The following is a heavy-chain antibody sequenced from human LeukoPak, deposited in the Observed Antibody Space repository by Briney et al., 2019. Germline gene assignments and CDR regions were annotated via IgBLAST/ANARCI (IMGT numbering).Heavy chain of an antibody. Sequence: GGSLRLSCEASGFTYSRFAMTWVRQAPGRGLEWVSTIEQDSSATYSADSVRGRFAISRDNSKNTLYLQLNSLTAEDTAMYYCAKDREWELPDAFDIWGQGTMVTVSS. D-gene: IGHD1-26*01. CDR3: AKDREWELPDAFDI. V-gene: IGHV3-23*01. CDR1: GFTYSRFA. J-gene: IGHJ3*02. CDR2: IEQDSSAT.